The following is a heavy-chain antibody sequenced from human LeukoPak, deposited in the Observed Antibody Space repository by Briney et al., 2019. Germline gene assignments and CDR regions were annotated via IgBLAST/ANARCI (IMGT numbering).Heavy chain of an antibody. J-gene: IGHJ4*02. D-gene: IGHD3-22*01. CDR3: AREGRGDSTGYYKGY. V-gene: IGHV1-2*02. Sequence: ASVKVSCKASGYTFTGYYMHWVRQAPGQGLEWMGWINPNSGGTNYAQKFQGRVTMTRDTSISTAYMELSRLRSDDSAVYYCAREGRGDSTGYYKGYWGQGTLVTVSS. CDR2: INPNSGGT. CDR1: GYTFTGYY.